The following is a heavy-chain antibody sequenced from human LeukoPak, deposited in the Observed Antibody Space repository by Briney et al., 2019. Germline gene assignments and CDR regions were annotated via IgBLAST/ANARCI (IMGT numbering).Heavy chain of an antibody. CDR1: GFTFGGYA. D-gene: IGHD6-19*01. Sequence: PGGSLRLSCAASGFTFGGYALNWVRQAPGKGLEWVSAISGSGDGTHYADSVKGRFTFSRDNSKNTVSLQMSSLRAEDTAVYYCARGVFASGWYPDNFDYWGQGTLVTVSS. CDR3: ARGVFASGWYPDNFDY. CDR2: ISGSGDGT. V-gene: IGHV3-23*01. J-gene: IGHJ4*02.